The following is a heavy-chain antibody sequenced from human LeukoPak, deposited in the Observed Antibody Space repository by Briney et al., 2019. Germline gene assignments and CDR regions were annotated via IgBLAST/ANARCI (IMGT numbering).Heavy chain of an antibody. CDR2: INPNSGGT. CDR3: ARQKRLMDVTIFGVVDY. CDR1: GYSFTDCY. D-gene: IGHD3-3*01. Sequence: ASVKVSCKASGYSFTDCYIHWVRQAPGQGLEWMGWINPNSGGTDFPQKFQGRVTMARDTSISTAYMELSSLRSDDTAVYYCARQKRLMDVTIFGVVDYWGQGTLVTVSS. J-gene: IGHJ4*02. V-gene: IGHV1-2*02.